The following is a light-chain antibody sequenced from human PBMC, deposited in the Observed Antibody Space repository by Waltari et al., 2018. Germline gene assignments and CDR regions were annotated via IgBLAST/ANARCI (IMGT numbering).Light chain of an antibody. J-gene: IGKJ4*01. CDR2: DVS. Sequence: IVMTQTPPSLSVTLGQSASISCKSNQSLLYSDGKTSLHWYLQRPGQSPQLLIYDVSSRFAGVPDRINGRGSGTDFTLEISRVEAEDVGVYYCMQGLLPPLTFGGGTKVEIK. CDR3: MQGLLPPLT. CDR1: QSLLYSDGKTS. V-gene: IGKV2-29*02.